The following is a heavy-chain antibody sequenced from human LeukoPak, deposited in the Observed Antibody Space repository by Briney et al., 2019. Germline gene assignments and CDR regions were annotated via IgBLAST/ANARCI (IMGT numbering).Heavy chain of an antibody. CDR2: ISSSGSTI. CDR1: GFTLSVYY. J-gene: IGHJ3*02. V-gene: IGHV3-11*04. Sequence: GGSLRLSSAASGFTLSVYYMSWIRHAPGKGLEWVSYISSSGSTIYYADSVKGRFTISRDNAKNSLYLQMNSLRAEDTAVYYCARDPVVPGAFDIWGQGTMVTVSS. CDR3: ARDPVVPGAFDI. D-gene: IGHD2-15*01.